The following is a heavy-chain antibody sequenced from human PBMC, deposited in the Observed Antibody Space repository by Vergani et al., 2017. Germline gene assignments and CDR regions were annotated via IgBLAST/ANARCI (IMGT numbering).Heavy chain of an antibody. CDR3: ARDPRVVVPAASYYYYGMDV. CDR2: IYYSGST. D-gene: IGHD2-2*01. J-gene: IGHJ6*02. V-gene: IGHV4-30-4*01. Sequence: QVQLQESGPGLVKPSQTLSLTCTVSGGSISSGDYYWSWIRQPPGKGLEWIGYIYYSGSTYYNPSLKSRVTISVDTSKNQFSLKLSSVTAADTAVYYCARDPRVVVPAASYYYYGMDVWGQGTTVTVSS. CDR1: GGSISSGDYY.